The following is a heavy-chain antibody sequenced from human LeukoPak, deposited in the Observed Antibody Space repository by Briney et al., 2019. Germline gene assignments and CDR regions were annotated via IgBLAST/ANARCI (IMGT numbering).Heavy chain of an antibody. CDR3: ARAAPYYYDSSGYSAFDS. J-gene: IGHJ3*02. V-gene: IGHV3-48*02. D-gene: IGHD3-22*01. CDR1: GFTFRSYS. Sequence: GGSLRLSCATSGFTFRSYSMHWVRQAPGKGLEWVSYISSTSSTIYYADSVKGRFTISRDNAKNSLYLQMNSLRDEDTAVYYCARAAPYYYDSSGYSAFDSWGQGTMVTVSA. CDR2: ISSTSSTI.